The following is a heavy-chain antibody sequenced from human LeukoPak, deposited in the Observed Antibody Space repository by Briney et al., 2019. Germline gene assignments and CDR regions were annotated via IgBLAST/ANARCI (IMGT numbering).Heavy chain of an antibody. J-gene: IGHJ4*02. CDR3: AREERSSGWSYFDY. Sequence: PGRSLRLSCAASGFTFSSYAMHWVRQAPGKGLEWVAVISYDGSNKYYADSVKGRFTISRDNSKNTLYLQMNSLRAEDTAVYYCAREERSSGWSYFDYWGQGTLVTVSS. V-gene: IGHV3-30-3*01. D-gene: IGHD6-19*01. CDR2: ISYDGSNK. CDR1: GFTFSSYA.